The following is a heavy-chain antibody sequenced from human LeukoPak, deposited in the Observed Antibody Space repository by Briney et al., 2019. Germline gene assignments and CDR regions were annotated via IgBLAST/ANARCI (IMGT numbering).Heavy chain of an antibody. V-gene: IGHV4-34*01. D-gene: IGHD6-13*01. J-gene: IGHJ4*02. Sequence: GSLRLSCAASGFTFSSYWMSWVRQAPGKGLEWIGEINHSGSTNYNPSLKSRVTITVDTSKNQFSLKLSSVTAADTAVYYCARRLEAAAGHDYWGQGTLVTVSS. CDR3: ARRLEAAAGHDY. CDR2: INHSGST. CDR1: GFTFSSYW.